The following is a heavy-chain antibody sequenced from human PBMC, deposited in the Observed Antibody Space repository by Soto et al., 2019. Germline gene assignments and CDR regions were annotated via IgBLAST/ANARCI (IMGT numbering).Heavy chain of an antibody. CDR3: VRGGTHHGFDL. Sequence: QVQLVQSGAEVKKPGASVKVSCKASGYSFTTYYIHWVRQAPGQGLEWMGWINPNRGGANYAQRFRGRLTRPRDTYISTAYLEVSRLKYDDTAMYYWVRGGTHHGFDLWGQGTLVTVFS. CDR2: INPNRGGA. V-gene: IGHV1-2*02. J-gene: IGHJ3*01. CDR1: GYSFTTYY.